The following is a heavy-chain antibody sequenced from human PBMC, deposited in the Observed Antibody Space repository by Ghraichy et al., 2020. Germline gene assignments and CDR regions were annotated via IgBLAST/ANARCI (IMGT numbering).Heavy chain of an antibody. J-gene: IGHJ4*02. V-gene: IGHV3-7*04. D-gene: IGHD2-21*01. CDR2: IKQDGSEK. Sequence: GGSLRLSCAASGFTLSDYWMNWVRQAPGKGPEWVAIIKQDGSEKHYVDSVKGRFTISRDSAKNSLHLQMNSLRVDDTAVYYCARASGWVIDYWGQGNLVTVSS. CDR3: ARASGWVIDY. CDR1: GFTLSDYW.